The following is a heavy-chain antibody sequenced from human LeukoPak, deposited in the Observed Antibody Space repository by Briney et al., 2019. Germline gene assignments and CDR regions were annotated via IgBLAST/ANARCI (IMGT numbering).Heavy chain of an antibody. CDR1: GFSISSYE. D-gene: IGHD3/OR15-3a*01. J-gene: IGHJ3*02. CDR2: ISSSGRTI. Sequence: PGGSLRLSCAASGFSISSYEMNWVRQAPGKGLEWVSYISSSGRTIYYADSVKGRFTISRDNAKNALYLQMNSLRAEDTAVYYCARLSDWGGAFDIWGQGTMVTVSS. V-gene: IGHV3-48*03. CDR3: ARLSDWGGAFDI.